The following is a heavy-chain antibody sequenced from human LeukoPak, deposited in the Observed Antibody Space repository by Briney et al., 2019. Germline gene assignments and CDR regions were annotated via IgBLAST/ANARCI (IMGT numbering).Heavy chain of an antibody. Sequence: GGSLRLSCAASGFTSSSYWMTWVRQAPGKGLEWVANIKQDGNEKYYVDSVKGRFTISRDNAKNSLYLQMNSLRAEDTAVYYCAKDLYCGSTSCYMDVWGKGTTVTVSS. CDR1: GFTSSSYW. CDR3: AKDLYCGSTSCYMDV. J-gene: IGHJ6*03. CDR2: IKQDGNEK. V-gene: IGHV3-7*01. D-gene: IGHD2-2*01.